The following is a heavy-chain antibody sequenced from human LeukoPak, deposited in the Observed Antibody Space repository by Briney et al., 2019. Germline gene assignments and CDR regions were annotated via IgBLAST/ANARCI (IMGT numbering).Heavy chain of an antibody. J-gene: IGHJ4*02. V-gene: IGHV4-34*01. CDR3: ARGATTGDY. CDR2: IDHSGST. CDR1: GGSFSGYY. Sequence: PSETLSLTCAVYGGSFSGYYWSWIRQPPGKGLEWTGEIDHSGSTNYNPSLKSRVTISVDTSKNQFSLKLSSVTAADTAVYYCARGATTGDYWGQGTLVTVSS. D-gene: IGHD1-26*01.